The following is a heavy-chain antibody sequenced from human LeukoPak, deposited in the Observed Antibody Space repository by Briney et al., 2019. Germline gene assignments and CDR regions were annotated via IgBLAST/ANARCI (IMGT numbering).Heavy chain of an antibody. D-gene: IGHD1-26*01. CDR3: ATLTYSGSYYTLFDY. Sequence: ASVKVSCKASGYTFTSYGISWVRQAPGQGLERMGWISAYNGNTNYAQKLQGRVTMTTDTSTDTAYMELSSLRSEDTAVYYCATLTYSGSYYTLFDYWGQGTLVTVSS. J-gene: IGHJ4*02. CDR2: ISAYNGNT. CDR1: GYTFTSYG. V-gene: IGHV1-18*01.